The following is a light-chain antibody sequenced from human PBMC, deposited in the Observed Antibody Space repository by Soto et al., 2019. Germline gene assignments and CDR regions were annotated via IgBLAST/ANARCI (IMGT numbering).Light chain of an antibody. CDR3: SSYAGSNNVV. Sequence: QSALSQPPSASGSPGQSVTISCTGTSSDVGGYNYVSWYQQHPGKAPKLMIYEVSKRPSGVPDRFSGSKSGNTASLTVSGLQAEDDSDYYCSSYAGSNNVVFGGGTKLHRP. CDR1: SSDVGGYNY. J-gene: IGLJ2*01. CDR2: EVS. V-gene: IGLV2-8*01.